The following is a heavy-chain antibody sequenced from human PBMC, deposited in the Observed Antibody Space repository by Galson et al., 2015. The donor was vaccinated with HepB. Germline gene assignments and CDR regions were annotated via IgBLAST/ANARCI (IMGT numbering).Heavy chain of an antibody. D-gene: IGHD3-22*01. CDR2: IKEDGSEK. V-gene: IGHV3-7*03. J-gene: IGHJ4*02. Sequence: SLRLSCAASGFTISNYWMSWVRQAPGKGLEWVANIKEDGSEKYYVDSVKGRFTISRDNAKNSLYLQMNSLRAEDTAVYYCARGEYYYDGGYWGQGTLVTVSS. CDR1: GFTISNYW. CDR3: ARGEYYYDGGY.